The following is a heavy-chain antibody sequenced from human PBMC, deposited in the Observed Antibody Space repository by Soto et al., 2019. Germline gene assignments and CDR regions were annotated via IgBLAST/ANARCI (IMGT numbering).Heavy chain of an antibody. CDR1: GGSLSGYY. D-gene: IGHD3-22*01. CDR2: INHSGST. Sequence: SETLSITCAVYGGSLSGYYWSWIRQPPGKGLEWIGEINHSGSTNYNPSLKSRVTISVDTSKNQFSLKLSSVTAADTAVYYCARGLDYYDSSGYYYVNPPVYWGQGTLLTVSS. V-gene: IGHV4-34*01. J-gene: IGHJ4*02. CDR3: ARGLDYYDSSGYYYVNPPVY.